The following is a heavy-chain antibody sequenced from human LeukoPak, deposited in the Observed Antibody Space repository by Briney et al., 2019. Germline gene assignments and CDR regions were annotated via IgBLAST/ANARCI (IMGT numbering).Heavy chain of an antibody. Sequence: GGSLRLSCAASGFTFSSYSMNWVRQAPGKGLEWVSSISSSSSYIYYADSVKGRFTISRDNAKNSLYLQMNSLRAEDTAVYYCARANKLWCGELPVGMGVWGKGTTVTVSS. V-gene: IGHV3-21*01. CDR3: ARANKLWCGELPVGMGV. J-gene: IGHJ6*04. D-gene: IGHD3-10*01. CDR2: ISSSSSYI. CDR1: GFTFSSYS.